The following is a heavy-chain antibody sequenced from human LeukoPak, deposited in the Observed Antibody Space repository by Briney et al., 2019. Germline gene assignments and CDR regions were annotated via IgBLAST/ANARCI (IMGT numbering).Heavy chain of an antibody. Sequence: SGPTLVNPTQTLTLTCTFSGFSLTTSGMGVGWIRQPPGEALEWLALIYWDDDKRYSPSLKSRVTITKDTSKNQVVLTMTNMAPVDTATYYCSRTRRGQIGWTNDYWGQGTLVTVSS. CDR2: IYWDDDK. CDR3: SRTRRGQIGWTNDY. V-gene: IGHV2-5*02. J-gene: IGHJ4*02. D-gene: IGHD6-19*01. CDR1: GFSLTTSGMG.